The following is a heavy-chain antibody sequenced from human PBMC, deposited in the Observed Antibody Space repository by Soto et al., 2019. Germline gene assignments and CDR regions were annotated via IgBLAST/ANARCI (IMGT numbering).Heavy chain of an antibody. V-gene: IGHV3-30*03. D-gene: IGHD4-17*01. Sequence: QVQLVESGGGVVQPGRSLRLSCAASGFTLSTYDMHWVHQAPGKGLEWVTLMSFDESNKYYADSVKGRFTISRDNSKNTLYLQMNSLRAEDTAVYYCARGRLPNEYWGQGTLVTVSS. J-gene: IGHJ4*02. CDR3: ARGRLPNEY. CDR2: MSFDESNK. CDR1: GFTLSTYD.